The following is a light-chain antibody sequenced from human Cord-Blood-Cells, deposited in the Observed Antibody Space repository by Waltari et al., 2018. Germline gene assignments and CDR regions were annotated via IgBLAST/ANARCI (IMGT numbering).Light chain of an antibody. V-gene: IGLV2-14*01. Sequence: QSALTQPASVSGSPGQSITISCTGTSSDVGGSNLVSWYQQHPGKAPKLMIYEVSNRPSGVSNRFSGSKSGNTASLTISGLQAEDEADYYCSSYTSSSTLVFGTGTKVTVL. CDR3: SSYTSSSTLV. J-gene: IGLJ1*01. CDR2: EVS. CDR1: SSDVGGSNL.